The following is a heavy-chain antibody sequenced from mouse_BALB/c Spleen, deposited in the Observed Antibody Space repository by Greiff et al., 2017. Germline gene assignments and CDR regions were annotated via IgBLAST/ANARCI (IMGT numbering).Heavy chain of an antibody. J-gene: IGHJ2*01. CDR1: GYSITSDYA. D-gene: IGHD2-1*01. V-gene: IGHV3-2*02. Sequence: EVKLMESGPGLVKPSQSLSLTCTVTGYSITSDYAWNWIRQFPGNKLEWMGYISYSGSTSYNPSLKSRISITRDTSKNQFFLQLNSVTTEDTATYYCARRFGKDYFDYWGQGTTLTVSS. CDR2: ISYSGST. CDR3: ARRFGKDYFDY.